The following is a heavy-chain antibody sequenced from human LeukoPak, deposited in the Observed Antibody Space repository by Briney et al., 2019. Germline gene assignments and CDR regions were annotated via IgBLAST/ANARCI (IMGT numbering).Heavy chain of an antibody. V-gene: IGHV3-48*03. CDR1: GSSFDRYE. CDR3: AIGGEGSETYFGH. CDR2: VSANGATT. J-gene: IGHJ1*01. D-gene: IGHD2-21*01. Sequence: PGGSLRLSCAASGSSFDRYEMNWVRRAPGRGLEWISYVSANGATTYYAESVRGRFSISRDNAKTSLSLQMNSLRVEDTAVYYCAIGGEGSETYFGHWGQGTLVTFFS.